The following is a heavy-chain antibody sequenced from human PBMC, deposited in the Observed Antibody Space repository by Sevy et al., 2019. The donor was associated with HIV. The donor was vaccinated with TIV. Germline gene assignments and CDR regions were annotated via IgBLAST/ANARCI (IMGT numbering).Heavy chain of an antibody. CDR1: GFTFSSYA. V-gene: IGHV3-23*01. J-gene: IGHJ4*02. D-gene: IGHD3-22*01. CDR3: AKDLKPRGGYYYDSSGYWGGFDY. Sequence: GGSLRLSCAASGFTFSSYAMSWVRQAPGKGLEWVSAISGSGGSTYYADSVKGRFTISRDNSKNTLYLQINSLRAEDTAVYYCAKDLKPRGGYYYDSSGYWGGFDYWGQGTLVTVSS. CDR2: ISGSGGST.